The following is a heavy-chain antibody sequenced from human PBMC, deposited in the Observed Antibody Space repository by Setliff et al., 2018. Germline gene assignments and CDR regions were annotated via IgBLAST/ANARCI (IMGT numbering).Heavy chain of an antibody. Sequence: GASVKVSCKASGYTFTSYYMHWVRQAPGQGLEWMGIINPSGGSTSYAQKFQGRVTMTRDTSTSTVYMELSSLRSEDTAVYYCARVSGMGSPPYYYYYYGMDVWGQGTTVTVSS. CDR1: GYTFTSYY. CDR2: INPSGGST. D-gene: IGHD6-25*01. CDR3: ARVSGMGSPPYYYYYYGMDV. V-gene: IGHV1-46*01. J-gene: IGHJ6*02.